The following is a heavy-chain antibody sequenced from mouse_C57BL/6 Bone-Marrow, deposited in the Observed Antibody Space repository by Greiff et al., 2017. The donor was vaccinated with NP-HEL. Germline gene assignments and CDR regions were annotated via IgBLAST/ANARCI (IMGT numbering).Heavy chain of an antibody. CDR3: ARDYYGSSWYLDV. CDR2: INPNNGGS. Sequence: EVQLQQSGPELVKPGASVKISCKASGYTFTDYYMNWVRQSHGKSLEWIGDINPNNGGSSYNKRFKGKATLTVDKSSSTAYMELRSLTSEDSAVYNCARDYYGSSWYLDVWGTGTTVTVSS. V-gene: IGHV1-26*01. J-gene: IGHJ1*03. CDR1: GYTFTDYY. D-gene: IGHD1-1*01.